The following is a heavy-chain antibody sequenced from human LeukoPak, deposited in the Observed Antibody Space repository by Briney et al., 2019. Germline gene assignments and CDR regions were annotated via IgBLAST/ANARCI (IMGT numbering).Heavy chain of an antibody. D-gene: IGHD5-18*01. CDR2: INPNSGGT. Sequence: ASVKVSCKASGYTFTGYYMHWVRQAPGQGHEWMGWINPNSGGTNYAQKFQGRVTMTRDTSISTAYMELSRLSFDDTAVYYCARGYSYGSADYWGQGTLVTVSS. V-gene: IGHV1-2*02. J-gene: IGHJ4*02. CDR3: ARGYSYGSADY. CDR1: GYTFTGYY.